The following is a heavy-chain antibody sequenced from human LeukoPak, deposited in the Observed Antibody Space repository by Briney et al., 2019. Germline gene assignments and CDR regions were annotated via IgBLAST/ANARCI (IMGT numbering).Heavy chain of an antibody. J-gene: IGHJ4*02. CDR1: GYTFTSYY. CDR2: INPSGGST. V-gene: IGHV1-46*01. Sequence: ASVKVSCKASGYTFTSYYMHWVRQAPGQGLEWMGIINPSGGSTSYAQKFQGRVTMTRDTSTSTVYMELSSLRSEDTAVYYCARALHRVILHRSYFDYWGQGTLVTVSS. CDR3: ARALHRVILHRSYFDY. D-gene: IGHD1-26*01.